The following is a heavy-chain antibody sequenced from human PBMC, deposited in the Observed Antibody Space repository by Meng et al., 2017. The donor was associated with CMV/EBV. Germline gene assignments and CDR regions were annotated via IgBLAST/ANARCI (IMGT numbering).Heavy chain of an antibody. D-gene: IGHD5-18*01. CDR3: ASERGYSYGTGYFDY. CDR2: IIPIFGTA. V-gene: IGHV1-69*05. Sequence: SGGTVSSYAISWVRQAPGQGLEWMGGIIPIFGTANYAQKFQGRVTITTDESTSTAYMELSSLRSEDTAVYYCASERGYSYGTGYFDYWGQGTLVTVSS. J-gene: IGHJ4*02. CDR1: GGTVSSYA.